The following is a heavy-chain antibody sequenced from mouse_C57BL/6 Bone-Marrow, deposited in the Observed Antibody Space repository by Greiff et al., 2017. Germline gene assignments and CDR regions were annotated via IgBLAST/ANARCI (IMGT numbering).Heavy chain of an antibody. CDR2: INPYNGGT. V-gene: IGHV1-19*01. CDR1: GYTFTDYY. Sequence: VQLKQSGPVLVKPGASVKMSCKASGYTFTDYYMNWVKQSHGKSLEWIGVINPYNGGTSYNQKFKGKATLTVDKSSSTAYMELNSLTSEDSAVYYCAGIYYDYDGYFDVWGTGTTVTVSS. J-gene: IGHJ1*03. CDR3: AGIYYDYDGYFDV. D-gene: IGHD2-4*01.